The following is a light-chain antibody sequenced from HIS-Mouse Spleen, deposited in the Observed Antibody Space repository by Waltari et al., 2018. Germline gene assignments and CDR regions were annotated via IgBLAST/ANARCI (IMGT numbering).Light chain of an antibody. Sequence: SYELTQPPSVSVSPGQTARITCSGDALPTKYAYGYQQKPGQAPVLVIYEDSKRPSGIPERFSGSSSGTMATLTISGAQVEDEADYYCYSTDSSGNHRVFGGGTKLTVL. CDR3: YSTDSSGNHRV. V-gene: IGLV3-10*01. CDR1: ALPTKY. CDR2: EDS. J-gene: IGLJ2*01.